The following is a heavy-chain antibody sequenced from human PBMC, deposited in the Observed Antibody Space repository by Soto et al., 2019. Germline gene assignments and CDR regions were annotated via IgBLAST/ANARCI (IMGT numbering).Heavy chain of an antibody. V-gene: IGHV3-13*01. J-gene: IGHJ4*02. CDR1: GFTFSSYD. D-gene: IGHD3-22*01. Sequence: PGGSLRLSCAASGFTFSSYDMHWVRQATGKGLEWVSAIGTAGDTYYPGSVKGRFTISRENAKNSLYLQMNSLRAGDTAVHYCARGVYYYDSSGSYYYFDYWGQGTLVTVSS. CDR3: ARGVYYYDSSGSYYYFDY. CDR2: IGTAGDT.